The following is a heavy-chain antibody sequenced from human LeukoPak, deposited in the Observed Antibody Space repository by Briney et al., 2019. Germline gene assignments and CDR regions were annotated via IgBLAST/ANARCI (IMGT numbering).Heavy chain of an antibody. V-gene: IGHV3-23*01. CDR2: FSGGGDS. CDR3: AREEYCSSTSCPGTYAGGTPDY. D-gene: IGHD2-2*01. CDR1: GFTSGVYA. J-gene: IGHJ4*02. Sequence: GGSLRLSCAASGFTSGVYATSWVRQAPGKGLEWVSAFSGGGDSFYADSVRGRFSVSADKSKNILYLQMNSLRAEDTAVYYCAREEYCSSTSCPGTYAGGTPDYWGQGTLVTVSS.